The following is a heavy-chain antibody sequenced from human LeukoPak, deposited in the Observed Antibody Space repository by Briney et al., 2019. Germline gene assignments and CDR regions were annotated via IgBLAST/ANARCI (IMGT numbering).Heavy chain of an antibody. CDR3: ARSPTYYDFWSGYKFIDY. D-gene: IGHD3-3*01. CDR2: IKHDGSEQ. J-gene: IGHJ4*02. CDR1: GFTFGTSW. Sequence: GGSLRLSCAVSGFTFGTSWMTWVRQAPGKGLEWVANIKHDGSEQYYVDSVKGRFTISRDNPKNSLYLQLNSLRAEDTAIYYCARSPTYYDFWSGYKFIDYWGQGTLVTVSS. V-gene: IGHV3-7*01.